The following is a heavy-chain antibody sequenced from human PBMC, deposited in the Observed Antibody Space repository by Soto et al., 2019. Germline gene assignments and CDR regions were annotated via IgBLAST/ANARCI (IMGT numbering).Heavy chain of an antibody. D-gene: IGHD1-26*01. CDR1: GGSISSYY. Sequence: SETLSLTCTVSGGSISSYYWSWIRQPPGKGLEWIGYIYYSGSTNYNPSLKSRVTISVDTSKNQFSLKLSSVTAADTAVYYCALVRRGSYGYWGQGTLVTVSS. V-gene: IGHV4-59*01. CDR2: IYYSGST. CDR3: ALVRRGSYGY. J-gene: IGHJ4*02.